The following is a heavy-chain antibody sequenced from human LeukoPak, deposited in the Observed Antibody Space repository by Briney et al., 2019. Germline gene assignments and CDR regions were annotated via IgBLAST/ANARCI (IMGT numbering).Heavy chain of an antibody. CDR1: GGSISSGSYY. CDR3: ARFGTTSVY. J-gene: IGHJ4*02. Sequence: PSETLSLTCTVSGGSISSGSYYWSWIRQPAGKGLEWIGRIYTSGSTNYNPSLKSRVTISVDTSKNQFSLKLSSATAADTAVYYCARFGTTSVYWGQGTLVTVSS. D-gene: IGHD2-2*01. CDR2: IYTSGST. V-gene: IGHV4-61*02.